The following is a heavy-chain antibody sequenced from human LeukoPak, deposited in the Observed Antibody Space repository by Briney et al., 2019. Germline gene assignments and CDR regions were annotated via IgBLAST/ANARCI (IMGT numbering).Heavy chain of an antibody. Sequence: GGSLRLSCAAPGFPFNAYNINWIRQAPGRGLGWVSFIRNDETEIHYADFAKGRFTISRDKSKNSVYLEMNSLRPDDTALYYCARPSPPGDGYNPSDYWGQGSLVIVSS. D-gene: IGHD5-24*01. CDR2: IRNDETEI. J-gene: IGHJ4*02. V-gene: IGHV3-30*02. CDR3: ARPSPPGDGYNPSDY. CDR1: GFPFNAYN.